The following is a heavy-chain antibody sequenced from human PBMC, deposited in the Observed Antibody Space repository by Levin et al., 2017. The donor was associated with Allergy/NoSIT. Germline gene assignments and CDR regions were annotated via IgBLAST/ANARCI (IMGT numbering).Heavy chain of an antibody. CDR2: IINSGVGT. J-gene: IGHJ4*02. Sequence: GGSLRLSCAASGFTFNNYAMSWVRQAPGKGLEWVSAIINSGVGTYYADSVKGRFTISRDNSKNTMYLQMNSLRAEDTAVHFCAKDAIRGSDQPYYFAYWGQGPLVTASS. CDR1: GFTFNNYA. D-gene: IGHD6-19*01. CDR3: AKDAIRGSDQPYYFAY. V-gene: IGHV3-23*01.